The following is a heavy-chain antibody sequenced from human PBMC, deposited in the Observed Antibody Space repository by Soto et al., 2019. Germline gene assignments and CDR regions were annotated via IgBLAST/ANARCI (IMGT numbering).Heavy chain of an antibody. CDR3: ARHVGSYWYFDL. J-gene: IGHJ2*01. CDR1: GFTVSSSY. CDR2: IYVDGRT. V-gene: IGHV3-66*04. D-gene: IGHD1-26*01. Sequence: EMQLVESGGGLVQPGGSLRLSCAASGFTVSSSYMGWVRRAPGKGLEWVSSIYVDGRTYYADSVKDRFTISTDNSQDTLYLQMNSPRADDTAIYYCARHVGSYWYFDLWGRGTLVAVSS.